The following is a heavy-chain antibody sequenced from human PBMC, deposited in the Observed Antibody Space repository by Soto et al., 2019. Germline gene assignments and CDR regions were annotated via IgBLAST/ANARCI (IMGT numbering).Heavy chain of an antibody. CDR1: GDSFSSYY. J-gene: IGHJ4*02. D-gene: IGHD3-10*01. V-gene: IGHV4-59*01. Sequence: SETLSLTCTVSGDSFSSYYWTWIRQPPGKRLEWVAYIFHTGNTDYNPSLKSRVTISVDTSKNQFSLKLRSVTPADTAVYYCAALDGALDYWGPGTLVTVSS. CDR2: IFHTGNT. CDR3: AALDGALDY.